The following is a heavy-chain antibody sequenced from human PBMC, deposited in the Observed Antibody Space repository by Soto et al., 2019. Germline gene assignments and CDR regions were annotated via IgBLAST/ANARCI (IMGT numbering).Heavy chain of an antibody. V-gene: IGHV1-46*01. J-gene: IGHJ5*02. CDR3: ARGDYDFWSGYYSNWFDP. Sequence: ASVKVSCKASGYTFTSYYMHWVRQAPGQGLEWMGIINPSGGSTSYAQKFQGRFTISRDNAKNTLYLQMNSLRAEDTAVYYCARGDYDFWSGYYSNWFDPWGQGTLVTVSS. CDR1: GYTFTSYY. CDR2: INPSGGST. D-gene: IGHD3-3*01.